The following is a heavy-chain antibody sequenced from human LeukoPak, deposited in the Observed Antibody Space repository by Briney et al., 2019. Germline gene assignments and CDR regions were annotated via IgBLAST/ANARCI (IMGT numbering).Heavy chain of an antibody. J-gene: IGHJ5*01. Sequence: GGSLRLSCAASGFTFSSYAMSGVRQAPGKGLEWVSAISGSGGSTYYADSVKRRFTISRDNSKDTLYLQMNSLRAEDTAVYYCAKEKVEAYYDFYNWFDSWGQGTLVTVSS. V-gene: IGHV3-23*01. CDR3: AKEKVEAYYDFYNWFDS. D-gene: IGHD3-3*01. CDR1: GFTFSSYA. CDR2: ISGSGGST.